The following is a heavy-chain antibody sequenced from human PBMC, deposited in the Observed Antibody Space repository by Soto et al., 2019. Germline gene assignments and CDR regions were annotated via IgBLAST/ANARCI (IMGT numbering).Heavy chain of an antibody. CDR3: ARDGGSYQFDY. CDR2: IWYDGSNK. V-gene: IGHV3-33*01. J-gene: IGHJ4*02. Sequence: QVQLVESGGGVVQPGTSLRLSCAASGFTFSSYAMHWVRQAPGKGLEWVTVIWYDGSNKYYADSVKGRFTISRDNSKNTLYLQMNSLRAEDTAVYYCARDGGSYQFDYWGQGTLVTVSS. CDR1: GFTFSSYA. D-gene: IGHD1-26*01.